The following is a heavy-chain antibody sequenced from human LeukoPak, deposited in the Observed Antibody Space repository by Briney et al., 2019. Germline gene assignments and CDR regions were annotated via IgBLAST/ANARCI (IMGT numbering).Heavy chain of an antibody. CDR2: IYYSGST. D-gene: IGHD3-10*01. Sequence: SQTLSLTCTVSGGSISSGDYYWSWIRQPPGKGLEWIGYIYYSGSTYYNPSLKSRVTISVDTSKNQFSLKLSSVTAADTAVYYCARARYYGSGSYYRTYYFDYWGQGTLVTVSS. V-gene: IGHV4-30-4*01. CDR3: ARARYYGSGSYYRTYYFDY. J-gene: IGHJ4*02. CDR1: GGSISSGDYY.